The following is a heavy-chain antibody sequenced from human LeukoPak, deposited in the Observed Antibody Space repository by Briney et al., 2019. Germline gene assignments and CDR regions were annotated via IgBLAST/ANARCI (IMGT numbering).Heavy chain of an antibody. J-gene: IGHJ1*01. Sequence: GGSLRLSCAASGFTFSSFAMSWVRQAPGKGLEWVSEISKSGSTYYADSVKDRFTISRDNSKNTLYLQMNSLRAEDTAVYYCAKKDSSSWYYIGHFQHWGQGTPITVSS. CDR3: AKKDSSSWYYIGHFQH. CDR1: GFTFSSFA. V-gene: IGHV3-23*01. D-gene: IGHD6-13*01. CDR2: ISKSGST.